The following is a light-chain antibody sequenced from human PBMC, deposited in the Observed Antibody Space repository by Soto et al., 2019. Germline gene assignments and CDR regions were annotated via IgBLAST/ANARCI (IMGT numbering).Light chain of an antibody. J-gene: IGKJ1*01. Sequence: DIHMTQSPSTLSASEVDRVTISCLASQSVSIWLAWYQQKPGRAPKLLIYKSSILESGVPSRFRGSGSGAELTITISSLQPDDFATYYCQQFNTYPWTFGQGTKVDIK. CDR1: QSVSIW. V-gene: IGKV1-5*03. CDR3: QQFNTYPWT. CDR2: KSS.